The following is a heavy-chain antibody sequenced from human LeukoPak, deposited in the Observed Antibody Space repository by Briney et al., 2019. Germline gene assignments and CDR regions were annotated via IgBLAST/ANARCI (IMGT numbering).Heavy chain of an antibody. CDR3: ASPTDRYSGYDGTYYYYYYMDV. V-gene: IGHV1-2*02. J-gene: IGHJ6*03. D-gene: IGHD5-12*01. CDR1: GYTFTGYY. CDR2: INPNSGGT. Sequence: GASVKVSCKASGYTFTGYYMHWVRQAPGQGLEWMGWINPNSGGTNYAQKFQGRVTMTRDTSISTAYMELSRLRSDDTAVYYCASPTDRYSGYDGTYYYYYYMDVWGKGTTVTVSS.